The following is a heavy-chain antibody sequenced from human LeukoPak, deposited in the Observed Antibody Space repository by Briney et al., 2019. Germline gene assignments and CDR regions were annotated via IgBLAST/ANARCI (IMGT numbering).Heavy chain of an antibody. D-gene: IGHD3-22*01. Sequence: SETLSLTCSVSGGSINNYYWGWIRQPPGKGLEWIGYIYYTGSTNCNPSLKSRLILSVDTSKNQFSLRLSSVTAADTAVYLCARYYYTTGSLDYWGQGTLVTVSS. CDR3: ARYYYTTGSLDY. CDR1: GGSINNYY. CDR2: IYYTGST. J-gene: IGHJ4*02. V-gene: IGHV4-59*01.